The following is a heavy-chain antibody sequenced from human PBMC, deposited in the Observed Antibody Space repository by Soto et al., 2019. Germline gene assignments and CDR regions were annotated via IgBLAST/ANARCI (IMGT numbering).Heavy chain of an antibody. CDR1: GYSFTTYW. CDR3: ARQELQRRAWADVL. D-gene: IGHD6-25*01. V-gene: IGHV5-51*01. J-gene: IGHJ1*01. CDR2: IHPGDSDT. Sequence: VQLVQSGAEVKKPGESLKISCKASGYSFTTYWVAWVRQMPGKGLEWMGIIHPGDSDTRYSPSFEGQVTISADKSNNTAYLQWSSLKASDTAMDYWARQELQRRAWADVLWGQGTLVAVSS.